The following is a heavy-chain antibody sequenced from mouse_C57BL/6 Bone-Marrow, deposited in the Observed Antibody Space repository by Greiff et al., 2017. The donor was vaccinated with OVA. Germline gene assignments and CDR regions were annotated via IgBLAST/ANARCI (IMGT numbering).Heavy chain of an antibody. V-gene: IGHV5-12*01. Sequence: EVQRVESGGGLVQPGGSLKLSCAASGFTFSDFYMYWIRQTPEKRLEWVAYISNGGGSTYYPDTVKGRFTIARAKAKHTLDLQMSRLKSEDTAMYYCARRDAMDYWGQGTAVTVSS. CDR2: ISNGGGST. J-gene: IGHJ4*01. CDR1: GFTFSDFY. CDR3: ARRDAMDY.